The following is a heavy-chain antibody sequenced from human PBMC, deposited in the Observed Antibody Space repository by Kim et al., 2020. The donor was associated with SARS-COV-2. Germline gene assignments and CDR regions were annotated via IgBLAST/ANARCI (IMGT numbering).Heavy chain of an antibody. CDR1: GGSISSSSYY. V-gene: IGHV4-39*07. CDR2: IYLSGST. D-gene: IGHD5-12*01. Sequence: SETLSLTCTVSGGSISSSSYYWGWIRQPPGKGLEWIGSIYLSGSTFYNPSLKSRVSISLDTSRNQFSLKVNSVTAADTAVYYCARWHSGYDDYWGQGTLATVSS. CDR3: ARWHSGYDDY. J-gene: IGHJ4*02.